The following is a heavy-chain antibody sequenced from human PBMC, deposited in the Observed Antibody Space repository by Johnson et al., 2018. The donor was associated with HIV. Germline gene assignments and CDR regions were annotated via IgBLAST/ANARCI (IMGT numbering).Heavy chain of an antibody. V-gene: IGHV3-9*01. J-gene: IGHJ3*02. CDR1: GFTFDDYA. D-gene: IGHD3-10*01. CDR2: ISWNSGSI. Sequence: VQLVESGGSLVQPGRSLRLSCAASGFTFDDYAMHWVRQAPGKGLEWVSGISWNSGSIGYADSVKGRFTISRDNAKNSLYLQMTCLRAEDTALYYCAKELLYGSGSPDAFDIWGQGTMVTVSS. CDR3: AKELLYGSGSPDAFDI.